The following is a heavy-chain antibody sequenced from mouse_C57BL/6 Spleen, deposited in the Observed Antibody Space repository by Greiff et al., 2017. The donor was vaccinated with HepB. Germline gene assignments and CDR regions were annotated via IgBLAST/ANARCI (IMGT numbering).Heavy chain of an antibody. Sequence: DVKLVESEGGLVQPGSSLKLSCTASGFTFSDYYMAWVRQVPEKGLEWVANINYDGSSTYYLDSLKSRFIISRDNAKNILYLQMSSLKSEDTATYYCARSYGSSYYAMDYWGQGTSVTVSS. CDR3: ARSYGSSYYAMDY. CDR2: INYDGSST. D-gene: IGHD1-1*01. V-gene: IGHV5-16*01. CDR1: GFTFSDYY. J-gene: IGHJ4*01.